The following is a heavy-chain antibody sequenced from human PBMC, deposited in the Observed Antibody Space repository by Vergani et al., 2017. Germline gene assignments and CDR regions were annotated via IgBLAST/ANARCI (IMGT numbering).Heavy chain of an antibody. CDR3: AKHFRGWGIDY. Sequence: QVQLVESGGGVVQRGGSLRLSCATSGFTLSNYDMQWIRQGPGKGLEFVAFITFDGSNQYYAASVKGRFTLSRDFSKNTLYLQMNSLRTDDTATYYCAKHFRGWGIDYWGQGTQVIVSS. CDR2: ITFDGSNQ. J-gene: IGHJ4*02. CDR1: GFTLSNYD. V-gene: IGHV3-30*02. D-gene: IGHD3-16*01.